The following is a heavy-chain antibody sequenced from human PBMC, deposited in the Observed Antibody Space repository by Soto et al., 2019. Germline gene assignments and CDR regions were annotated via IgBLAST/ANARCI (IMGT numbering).Heavy chain of an antibody. D-gene: IGHD3-16*01. Sequence: EVQLLESGGDVVRPGGSLRLSCAASGFTFSSDAMGWVRQAPGKGLEWVAGVSRAGTYTFYADSVRGRFSISRDNSRDTVDLYMNALRGDDTAVYFWVKYTVTEDLGESWGQGTLVSVSS. CDR3: VKYTVTEDLGES. CDR2: VSRAGTYT. J-gene: IGHJ5*02. V-gene: IGHV3-23*01. CDR1: GFTFSSDA.